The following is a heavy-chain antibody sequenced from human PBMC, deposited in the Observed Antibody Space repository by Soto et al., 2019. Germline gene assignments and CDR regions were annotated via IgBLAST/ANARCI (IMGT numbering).Heavy chain of an antibody. CDR1: GFSLSTSGVG. CDR3: AHRIVTNNWFDP. Sequence: QITLKESGPTLVKPTQTLTLTCTFSGFSLSTSGVGVGWIRQPPGKALEWLALIYWDDNKRYSPSLKTRLTITKDTSIIQVVLTMTNMDPVDTATYYCAHRIVTNNWFDPWGQGTLVTVSS. CDR2: IYWDDNK. V-gene: IGHV2-5*02. J-gene: IGHJ5*02. D-gene: IGHD3-22*01.